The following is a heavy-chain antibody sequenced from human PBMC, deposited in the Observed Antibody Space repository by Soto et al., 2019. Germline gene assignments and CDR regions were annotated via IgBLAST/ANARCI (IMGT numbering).Heavy chain of an antibody. CDR3: AKDRGLLYDYGDSLDY. CDR1: GFTFSSYG. D-gene: IGHD4-17*01. J-gene: IGHJ4*02. V-gene: IGHV3-30*18. CDR2: ISYDGSNK. Sequence: SLRLSCAASGFTFSSYGMHWVRQAPGKGLEWVAVISYDGSNKYYADSVKGRFTISRDNSKNTLYLQMNSLRAEDTAVYYCAKDRGLLYDYGDSLDYWGQGTLVTVSS.